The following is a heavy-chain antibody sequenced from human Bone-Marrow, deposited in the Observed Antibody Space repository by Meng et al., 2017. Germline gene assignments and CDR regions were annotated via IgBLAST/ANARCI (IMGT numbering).Heavy chain of an antibody. D-gene: IGHD6-13*01. V-gene: IGHV3-15*01. J-gene: IGHJ4*02. CDR1: GFSFTDAW. CDR2: IKSNSDGGTT. Sequence: GESGGGLVKPGGSLRLSCVASGFSFTDAWMSWVRQAPGKGLEWVGRIKSNSDGGTTDYAAPVKGRFTISRDDSKNTLYLQMNSLITEDTAVYFCATGAAAADHWGQGTLVTVSS. CDR3: ATGAAAADH.